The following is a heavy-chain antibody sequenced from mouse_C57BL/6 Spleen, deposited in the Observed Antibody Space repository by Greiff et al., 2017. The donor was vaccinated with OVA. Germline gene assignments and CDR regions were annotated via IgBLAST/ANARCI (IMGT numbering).Heavy chain of an antibody. Sequence: VQLQQPGAELVMPGASVKLSCKASGYTFTSYWMHWVKQRPGQGLEWIGEIDPSDSYTNYNQKFTGTSTMTVDKASSTAYMQLSSLTSEVSAVYYFARGHAMDYWGQGTSVTVSS. CDR1: GYTFTSYW. V-gene: IGHV1-69*01. CDR3: ARGHAMDY. J-gene: IGHJ4*01. CDR2: IDPSDSYT.